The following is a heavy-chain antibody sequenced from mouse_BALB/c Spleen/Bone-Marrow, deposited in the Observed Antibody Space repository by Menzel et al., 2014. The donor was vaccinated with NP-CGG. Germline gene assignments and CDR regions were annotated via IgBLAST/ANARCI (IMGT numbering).Heavy chain of an antibody. J-gene: IGHJ3*01. CDR1: GYTFTYYT. CDR3: AREVYGSWFAN. Sequence: QVQLQQSGAELARPGASVKMSCKASGYTFTYYTMYWVKQRPGQGLEWIGYINPNSDYTNYNQKFKDKATLTADKSSSTAYMQLSSLTSEDSAVYYCAREVYGSWFANWGQGTLVTVSA. V-gene: IGHV1-4*01. D-gene: IGHD2-2*01. CDR2: INPNSDYT.